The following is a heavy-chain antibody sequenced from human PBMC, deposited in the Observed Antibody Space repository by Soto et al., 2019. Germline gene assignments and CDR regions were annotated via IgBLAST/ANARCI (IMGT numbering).Heavy chain of an antibody. V-gene: IGHV3-30*18. CDR3: AKAPSEFVC. Sequence: GGSLRLSCAASGFTFSSYGMHWVRQAPGKGLEWVAVISYDGSNKYYADSVKGRSTISRDNSKNTLYLQMNSLRAEDTAVYYCAKAPSEFVCWGQGTLVTVSS. J-gene: IGHJ4*02. D-gene: IGHD3-16*01. CDR1: GFTFSSYG. CDR2: ISYDGSNK.